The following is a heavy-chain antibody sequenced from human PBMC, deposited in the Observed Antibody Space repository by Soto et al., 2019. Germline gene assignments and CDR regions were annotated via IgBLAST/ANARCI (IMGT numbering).Heavy chain of an antibody. Sequence: PSETLSLTCAVSGGSISSSNWWSWVRQPPGKGLEWIGEIYHSGSTNYNPSLKSRVTISVDKSKNQFSLKLSSVTAADTAVYYCARGLEDIVVVPAAMGGYYYYYYMDVWGKGTTVTSP. D-gene: IGHD2-2*01. CDR1: GGSISSSNW. CDR2: IYHSGST. CDR3: ARGLEDIVVVPAAMGGYYYYYYMDV. J-gene: IGHJ6*03. V-gene: IGHV4-4*02.